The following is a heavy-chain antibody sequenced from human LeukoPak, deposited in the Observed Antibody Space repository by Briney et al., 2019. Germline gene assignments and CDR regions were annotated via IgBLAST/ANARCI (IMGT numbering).Heavy chain of an antibody. CDR3: TRGLAPTPSYYYYGMDV. J-gene: IGHJ6*02. V-gene: IGHV3-49*04. CDR1: GFTFGDYA. Sequence: GGSLRLSCTASGFTFGDYAMSWVRQAPGKGLEWVGFTRSKAYGGTTEYAASVKGRFTISRDDSKSIAYLQMNSLKTEDTAVYYCTRGLAPTPSYYYYGMDVWGQGTTVTVSS. CDR2: TRSKAYGGTT.